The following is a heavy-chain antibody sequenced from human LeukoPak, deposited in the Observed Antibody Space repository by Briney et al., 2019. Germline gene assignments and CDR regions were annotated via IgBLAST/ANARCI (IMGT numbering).Heavy chain of an antibody. J-gene: IGHJ5*02. CDR2: IIPIFGTA. V-gene: IGHV1-69*05. CDR3: ARVVGAAVSWFDP. CDR1: GGTFSSYA. Sequence: SVKVSCKASGGTFSSYAISWVRQAPGQGLEWMGGIIPIFGTANYAQKFEGRVTITTDECTSTASMELSRLSSEDTAVYYCARVVGAAVSWFDPWGQGTLVTVSS. D-gene: IGHD1-26*01.